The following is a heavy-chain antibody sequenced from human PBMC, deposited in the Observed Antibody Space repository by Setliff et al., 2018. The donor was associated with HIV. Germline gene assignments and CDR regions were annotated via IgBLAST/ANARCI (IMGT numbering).Heavy chain of an antibody. CDR3: AREPASFRGVIVPFFDY. Sequence: PSETLSLTCTVSGDSINNYYWSWIRQPPGKGLEWIGYVYSTGSTNSKSSLKSRVTISVDTSKNQFSLKLSSVTAADTAVYYCAREPASFRGVIVPFFDYWGQGTLVTVSS. CDR1: GDSINNYY. V-gene: IGHV4-59*01. J-gene: IGHJ4*02. D-gene: IGHD3-16*02. CDR2: VYSTGST.